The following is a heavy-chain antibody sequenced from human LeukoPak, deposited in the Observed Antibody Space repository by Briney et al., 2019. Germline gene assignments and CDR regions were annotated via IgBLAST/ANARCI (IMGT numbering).Heavy chain of an antibody. CDR2: INPSGGST. D-gene: IGHD1-26*01. CDR1: GYTLISYY. Sequence: ASLKASCKASGYTLISYYMHWVRQSPGQGLEWMGIINPSGGSTSYAQKFQGRVTMTRDMSTSTDYMELSSLRSEDTAVYYCARDNSVGDYAWWFDPWGQGTLVTVSS. J-gene: IGHJ5*02. V-gene: IGHV1-46*01. CDR3: ARDNSVGDYAWWFDP.